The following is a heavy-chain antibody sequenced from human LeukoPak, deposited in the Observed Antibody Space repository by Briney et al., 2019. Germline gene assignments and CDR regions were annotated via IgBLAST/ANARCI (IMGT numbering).Heavy chain of an antibody. CDR1: GFTFSTYW. Sequence: GGSLRLSCAASGFTFSTYWMSWVRQAPGKGLEWVANIKQDGSEKYYVDSVKGRFTISRDNAKNSLYLQMNSLRAEDTAVYYCRTGYSYGLHWGQGTLVTVSS. D-gene: IGHD5-18*01. CDR3: RTGYSYGLH. CDR2: IKQDGSEK. J-gene: IGHJ4*02. V-gene: IGHV3-7*01.